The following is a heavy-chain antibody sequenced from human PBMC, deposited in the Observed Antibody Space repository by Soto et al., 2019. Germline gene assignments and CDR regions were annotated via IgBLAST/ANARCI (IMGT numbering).Heavy chain of an antibody. J-gene: IGHJ5*02. CDR2: IYWDDDK. V-gene: IGHV2-5*02. CDR1: GFSLSTSGVG. Sequence: QITLKESGPTLVKPTQTLTLTCTFSGFSLSTSGVGVGLIRQPPGKALEWLALIYWDDDKRYSPSLKSRLTITTDSSKNPVFLTMTNMDPVDTATYYCAPFMYSSSWFDPWGQGTLVTVSS. D-gene: IGHD6-13*01. CDR3: APFMYSSSWFDP.